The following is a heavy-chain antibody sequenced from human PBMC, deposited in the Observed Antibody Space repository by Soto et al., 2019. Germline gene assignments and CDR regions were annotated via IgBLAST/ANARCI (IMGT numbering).Heavy chain of an antibody. D-gene: IGHD2-2*01. CDR3: AKESERVVPRGHFDY. CDR1: GFTFSTYA. J-gene: IGHJ4*02. Sequence: GGSLRLSCAASGFTFSTYAMSWVRQAPGKGLEWVSAISGSAGSTYYADSVKGRFTISRDNSKNTLYLQMNSLRAEDTAVYDCAKESERVVPRGHFDYWGQGTLVTVSS. CDR2: ISGSAGST. V-gene: IGHV3-23*01.